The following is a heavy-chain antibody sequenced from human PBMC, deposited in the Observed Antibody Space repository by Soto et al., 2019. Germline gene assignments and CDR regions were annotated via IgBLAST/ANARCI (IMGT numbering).Heavy chain of an antibody. CDR3: ARGRRYCSGGSCFGGYFFDY. CDR1: GGSISSTSYY. CDR2: IYYSGST. J-gene: IGHJ4*02. D-gene: IGHD2-15*01. V-gene: IGHV4-39*01. Sequence: PSETLSLTCTVSGGSISSTSYYWGWIRQPPGKGLEWIGSIYYSGSTYYNPSLKSRVTISVDTSKNQFSLKLNSVAAADTAVYYFARGRRYCSGGSCFGGYFFDYWGQGTLVTVSS.